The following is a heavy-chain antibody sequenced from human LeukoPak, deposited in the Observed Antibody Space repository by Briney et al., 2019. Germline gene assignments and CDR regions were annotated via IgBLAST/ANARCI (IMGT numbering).Heavy chain of an antibody. CDR2: IYYSGST. Sequence: TPSETLSLTCSVSGVSVSSYYWSWIRQPPGKGLEWIGYIYYSGSTNYNPSLKSRVTISVDTSKNQFSLKLSSVTAADTAVYYCARGRAVADAGAEYFQHWGQGTLVTVSS. J-gene: IGHJ1*01. CDR3: ARGRAVADAGAEYFQH. CDR1: GVSVSSYY. V-gene: IGHV4-59*02. D-gene: IGHD6-19*01.